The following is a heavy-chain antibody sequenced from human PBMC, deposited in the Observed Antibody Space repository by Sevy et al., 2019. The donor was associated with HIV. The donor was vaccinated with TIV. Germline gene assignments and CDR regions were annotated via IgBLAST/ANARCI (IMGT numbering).Heavy chain of an antibody. CDR3: AGYCSGGSCYHGI. CDR1: GFTFSSYW. CDR2: INSDGSCT. J-gene: IGHJ3*02. V-gene: IGHV3-74*01. Sequence: GGSLRLSCAASGFTFSSYWMNWVRQAPGKGLVWVSRINSDGSCTSYVDSVKGRFTIARDNAKNTQYLQMKSLRAEVTSCYYGAGYCSGGSCYHGIWGQGTMVTVSS. D-gene: IGHD2-15*01.